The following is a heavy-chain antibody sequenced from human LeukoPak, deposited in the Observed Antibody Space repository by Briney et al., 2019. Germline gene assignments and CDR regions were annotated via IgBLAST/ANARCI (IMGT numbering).Heavy chain of an antibody. CDR2: IRSKANTYAT. D-gene: IGHD6-13*01. Sequence: GGSLRLSCAASGFTFSGSAMHWVRQASGKGLEWVGRIRSKANTYATAYAASVKGRFTISRDDSKNTAFLQLNSLKTEDTAVYYCSAAVGTDFYDYGMDVWGQGTTVTVSS. CDR3: SAAVGTDFYDYGMDV. CDR1: GFTFSGSA. V-gene: IGHV3-73*01. J-gene: IGHJ6*02.